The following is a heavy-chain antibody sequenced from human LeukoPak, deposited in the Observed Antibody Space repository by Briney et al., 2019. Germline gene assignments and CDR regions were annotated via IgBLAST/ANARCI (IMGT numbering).Heavy chain of an antibody. CDR3: KSSPISRIDY. CDR1: GSALSTSG. Sequence: PGGSLRLSCSVSGSALSTSGMHWVRQAPGKGLEYVSAITSNGGGTHYADSVKGRFTISRDNSKNTLYLQMSSLRAEDTAVYYCKSSPISRIDYWGQGTLVTVSS. CDR2: ITSNGGGT. D-gene: IGHD6-13*01. V-gene: IGHV3-64*03. J-gene: IGHJ4*02.